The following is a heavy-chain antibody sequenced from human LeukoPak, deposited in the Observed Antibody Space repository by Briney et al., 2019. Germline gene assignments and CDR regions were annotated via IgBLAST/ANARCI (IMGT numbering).Heavy chain of an antibody. CDR2: IYPGDSDT. CDR1: GYSFTSYW. V-gene: IGHV5-51*01. J-gene: IGHJ6*03. D-gene: IGHD6-19*01. Sequence: GESLKISCKGSGYSFTSYWIGWVRQMPGKGLEWMGIIYPGDSDTRYSPSFQGQVTISADKSISTAYLQWSSLKASDTAMYYCARQGIAVAGCLVYYMDVWGKGTTVTVSS. CDR3: ARQGIAVAGCLVYYMDV.